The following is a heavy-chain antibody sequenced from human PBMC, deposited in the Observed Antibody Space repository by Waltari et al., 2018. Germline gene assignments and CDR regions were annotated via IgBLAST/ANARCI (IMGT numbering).Heavy chain of an antibody. CDR2: IYTSGST. J-gene: IGHJ5*02. CDR1: GGSISSGSYY. D-gene: IGHD3-3*01. CDR3: ARDFQTIFGVVPPGWFDP. Sequence: QVQLQESGPGLVKPSQTLSLTCTVSGGSISSGSYYWRWIRQPAGKGLEWIGRIYTSGSTNYNPSLKSRVTISVDTSKNQFSLKLSSVTAADTAVYYCARDFQTIFGVVPPGWFDPWGQGTLVTVSS. V-gene: IGHV4-61*02.